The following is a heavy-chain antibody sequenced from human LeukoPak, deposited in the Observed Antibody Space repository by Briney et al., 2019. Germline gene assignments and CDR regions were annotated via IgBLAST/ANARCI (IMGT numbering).Heavy chain of an antibody. CDR2: IYHNGDT. V-gene: IGHV4-34*01. Sequence: SETLSPTCAVYNGSFSGYYWTWIRQSPGKGLEWIGDIYHNGDTNYNPSLKSRATISVDTSKNQFSLKVTSVTAADTAVYFCARLRTRYSGHLDYWGQGTLVTVSS. D-gene: IGHD5-12*01. J-gene: IGHJ4*02. CDR3: ARLRTRYSGHLDY. CDR1: NGSFSGYY.